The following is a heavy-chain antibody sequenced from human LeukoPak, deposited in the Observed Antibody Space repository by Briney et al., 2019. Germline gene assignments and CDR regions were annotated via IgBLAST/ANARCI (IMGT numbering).Heavy chain of an antibody. Sequence: KPSETLSLTCTVSGGSISSGSYYWSWIRQPAGKGLEWIGRIYTSGSTNYNPSLKSRVTISVDTSKNQFSLKLSSVTAADTAVYYCARQAPYDILSPPTPDDAFDIWGQGTMVTVSS. CDR2: IYTSGST. J-gene: IGHJ3*02. D-gene: IGHD3-9*01. CDR1: GGSISSGSYY. CDR3: ARQAPYDILSPPTPDDAFDI. V-gene: IGHV4-61*02.